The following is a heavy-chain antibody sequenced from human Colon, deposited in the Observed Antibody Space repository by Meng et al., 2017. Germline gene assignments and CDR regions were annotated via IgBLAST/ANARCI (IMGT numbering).Heavy chain of an antibody. CDR2: INHSGST. D-gene: IGHD5-12*01. CDR1: GGSFSGYY. V-gene: IGHV4-34*01. Sequence: VEFQPWGAGLLKPSETLSLPCAVYGGSFSGYYWSGIRQPPGKGLEWIGEINHSGSTNYNPSLKSRVTISVDTSKNQFSLKLSSVTAADTAVYYCARGRYSGYLPWGQGTLVTVSS. CDR3: ARGRYSGYLP. J-gene: IGHJ5*02.